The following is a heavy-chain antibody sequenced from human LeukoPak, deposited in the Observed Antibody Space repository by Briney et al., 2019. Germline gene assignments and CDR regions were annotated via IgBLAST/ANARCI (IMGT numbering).Heavy chain of an antibody. CDR2: IWRTGDWT. J-gene: IGHJ4*02. CDR3: ARDQYCTTTRCSDY. Sequence: GGSLRLSCTASGFIFRDYVMSWVRQAPGKGPEWVAAIWRTGDWTHYVDSVKGRFTISRDNAKSTLYLEMNSLRAEDTAVYYCARDQYCTTTRCSDYWGQGTLVTVSS. CDR1: GFIFRDYV. D-gene: IGHD2-2*01. V-gene: IGHV3-23*01.